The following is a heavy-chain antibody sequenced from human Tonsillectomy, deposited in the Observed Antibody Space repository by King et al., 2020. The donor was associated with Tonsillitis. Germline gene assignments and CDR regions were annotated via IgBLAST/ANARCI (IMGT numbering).Heavy chain of an antibody. CDR1: GFTFSSYG. D-gene: IGHD6-13*01. CDR3: ASSAGTFSYYSYMDV. Sequence: VQLVESGGGVVQPGRSLRLSCAASGFTFSSYGMHWVRQAPGKGLEWVAVIWYDGSNKYYADFVKGRFTISRDNSKNMLYLQMNSLRAEDTAVYYCASSAGTFSYYSYMDVWGKGTTVTVSS. J-gene: IGHJ6*03. CDR2: IWYDGSNK. V-gene: IGHV3-33*08.